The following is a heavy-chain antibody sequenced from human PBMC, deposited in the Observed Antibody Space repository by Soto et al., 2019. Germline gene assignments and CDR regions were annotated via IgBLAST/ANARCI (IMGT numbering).Heavy chain of an antibody. CDR3: ARSYSSDNYYYAGGDYLDY. CDR1: GFTFSSYA. J-gene: IGHJ4*02. Sequence: VGSPRLSCAASGFTFSSYAMHWVRQAPGKGLEWVAVISYDGSNKYYADSVKGRFTISRDNSKNTLYLQMDSLRVEDTALYYCARSYSSDNYYYAGGDYLDYWGQGTLVTVSS. CDR2: ISYDGSNK. V-gene: IGHV3-30-3*01. D-gene: IGHD3-22*01.